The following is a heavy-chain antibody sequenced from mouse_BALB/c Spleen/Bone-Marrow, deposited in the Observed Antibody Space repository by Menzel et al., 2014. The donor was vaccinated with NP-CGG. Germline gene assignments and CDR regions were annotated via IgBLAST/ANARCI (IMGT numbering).Heavy chain of an antibody. D-gene: IGHD1-2*01. Sequence: VQLQQSGPELVKPGASVRISCKASGYIFTSYYIYWVKQRPGQGLEWIGWIYPGNVNTKYNEKFKGKATLTADKSSSTAYMQLSSLTSEDSAVYFCARDYYGYGGFAYWGQVTLVTVSA. J-gene: IGHJ3*01. CDR2: IYPGNVNT. CDR3: ARDYYGYGGFAY. V-gene: IGHV1S56*01. CDR1: GYIFTSYY.